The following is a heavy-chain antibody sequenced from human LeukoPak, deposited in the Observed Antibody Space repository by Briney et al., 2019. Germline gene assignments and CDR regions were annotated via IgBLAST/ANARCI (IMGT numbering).Heavy chain of an antibody. Sequence: PSETLSLTCTVSGGSISSSSYYWGWIRQPPGKGLEWIGYIYYSGSTYYNPSLKSRVTISVDTSKNQFSLKLSSVTAADTAVYYCARDPWRELQHDAFDIWGQGTMVTVSS. V-gene: IGHV4-61*05. D-gene: IGHD1-26*01. CDR1: GGSISSSSYY. CDR2: IYYSGST. CDR3: ARDPWRELQHDAFDI. J-gene: IGHJ3*02.